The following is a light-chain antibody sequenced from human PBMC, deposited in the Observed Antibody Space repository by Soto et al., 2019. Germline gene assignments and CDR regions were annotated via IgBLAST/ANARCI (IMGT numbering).Light chain of an antibody. Sequence: EIVLTQSPGTLSLSPGERATLSCRASQTVSSTYLAWYQHKPGQAPRLLIYGTSSRATGIPDRFSGSGSGTDFTLTISRLEPEDFAVYYCQKYDNSPPWTFGQGTKVDI. CDR2: GTS. J-gene: IGKJ1*01. V-gene: IGKV3-20*01. CDR3: QKYDNSPPWT. CDR1: QTVSSTY.